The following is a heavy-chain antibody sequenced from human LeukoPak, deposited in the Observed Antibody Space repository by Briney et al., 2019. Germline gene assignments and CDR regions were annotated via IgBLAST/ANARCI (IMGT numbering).Heavy chain of an antibody. V-gene: IGHV1-69*06. CDR2: IIPIFGTA. Sequence: SVKVSCKASGGTFSSYAISWVRQAPGQGLEWMGGIIPIFGTANYAQKFQGRVTITADKSTSTAYMELSSLRSEDTAVYYCAREGNAYCGGDCYAYYFDYWGQGTLVTVSS. J-gene: IGHJ4*02. CDR1: GGTFSSYA. D-gene: IGHD2-21*02. CDR3: AREGNAYCGGDCYAYYFDY.